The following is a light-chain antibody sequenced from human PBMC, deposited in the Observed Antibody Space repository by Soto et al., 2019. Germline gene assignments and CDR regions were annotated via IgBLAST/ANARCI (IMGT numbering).Light chain of an antibody. V-gene: IGKV1-39*01. CDR1: QSITNY. CDR2: DAS. Sequence: DLQVTQSPSSLSASVGDRVTLTCRASQSITNYLNWYQQKPGKAPKLLIYDASSLQSGVPSRFIGNGSRTDFTLTISSLQPEDFATYYCQQSHSTPRTFGQGTRVDIK. J-gene: IGKJ1*01. CDR3: QQSHSTPRT.